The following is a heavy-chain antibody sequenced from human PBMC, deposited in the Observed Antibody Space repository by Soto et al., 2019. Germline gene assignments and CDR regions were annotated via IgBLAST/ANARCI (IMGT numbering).Heavy chain of an antibody. CDR3: EDGIRDTVPVSAFLLNRSSDL. V-gene: IGHV4-30-2*01. CDR2: IYHSGST. D-gene: IGHD2-15*01. J-gene: IGHJ2*01. Sequence: PGKGLEWIGYIYHSGSTYYNPSLKSRVTISVDRSKNQFSLKLSSVTAADTFFFQAEDGIRDTVPVSAFLLNRSSDL.